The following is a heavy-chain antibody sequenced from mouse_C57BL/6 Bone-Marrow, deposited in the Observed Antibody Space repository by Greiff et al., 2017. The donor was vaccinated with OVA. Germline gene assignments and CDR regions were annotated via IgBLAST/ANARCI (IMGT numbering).Heavy chain of an antibody. Sequence: VQLQQSGAELVRPGASVKLSCTASGFNIKDDYMHWVKQRPEQGLEWIGWIDPENGDTEYASKFQGKATITADTSSNTAYLQLSSLTSEDTAVYYCTTLRYYGSPDDWGQGTTLTVSS. CDR2: IDPENGDT. CDR3: TTLRYYGSPDD. J-gene: IGHJ2*01. CDR1: GFNIKDDY. D-gene: IGHD1-1*01. V-gene: IGHV14-4*01.